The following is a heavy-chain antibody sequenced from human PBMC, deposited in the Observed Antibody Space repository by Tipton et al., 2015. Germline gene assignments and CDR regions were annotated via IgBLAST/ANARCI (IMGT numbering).Heavy chain of an antibody. D-gene: IGHD2-15*01. Sequence: SLRLSCAASGFNIINIYMSWVRQAPEKGLEWVSLIYSDGRANYADSVKGRFTISRDNAKNSLYLQLNGLRAEDTALYYCTRELLPGAMDYWGLGTLVTVSS. CDR3: TRELLPGAMDY. J-gene: IGHJ4*02. CDR1: GFNIINIY. V-gene: IGHV3-53*01. CDR2: IYSDGRA.